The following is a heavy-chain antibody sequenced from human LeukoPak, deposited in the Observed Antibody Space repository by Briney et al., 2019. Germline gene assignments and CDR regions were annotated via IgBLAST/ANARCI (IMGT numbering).Heavy chain of an antibody. CDR3: TDHPGYCSGGSCYSEG. J-gene: IGHJ4*02. Sequence: GGSLRLSCTASGFTFGDYAMSWFRQAPGKGLEWVGFIRSKAYGGTTEYAASVKGRFTISRDDSKSIAYLQMNSLKTEDTAVYYCTDHPGYCSGGSCYSEGWGQGTLVTVSS. D-gene: IGHD2-15*01. CDR2: IRSKAYGGTT. CDR1: GFTFGDYA. V-gene: IGHV3-49*03.